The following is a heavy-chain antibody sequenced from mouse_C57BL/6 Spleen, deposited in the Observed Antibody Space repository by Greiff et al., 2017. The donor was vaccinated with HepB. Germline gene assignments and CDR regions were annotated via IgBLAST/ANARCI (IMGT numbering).Heavy chain of an antibody. V-gene: IGHV1-4*01. CDR1: GYTFTSYT. D-gene: IGHD4-1*01. J-gene: IGHJ4*01. Sequence: QVQLQESGAELARPGASVKMSCKASGYTFTSYTMHWVKQRPGQGLEWIGYINHSSGYTNYNQKFKDKSTLTADKSSSTAYMQLSSLTSEDSAVYYCARRLGGSYAIDYWGQGTSVTVSS. CDR3: ARRLGGSYAIDY. CDR2: INHSSGYT.